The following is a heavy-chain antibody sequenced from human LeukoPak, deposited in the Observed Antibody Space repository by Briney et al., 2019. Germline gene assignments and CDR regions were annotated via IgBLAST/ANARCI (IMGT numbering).Heavy chain of an antibody. J-gene: IGHJ4*02. CDR1: GYTFTGYY. V-gene: IGHV1-2*02. Sequence: ASVKVSCKASGYTFTGYYIHWVRQAPGQGLEWMGWINPNSGGTNFAQRFQGRVTLTRDTSISTAYMELSRLRSDDTAVFYCARDRVGAGRNSFDHWGQGTLVTVSS. CDR3: ARDRVGAGRNSFDH. CDR2: INPNSGGT. D-gene: IGHD1-26*01.